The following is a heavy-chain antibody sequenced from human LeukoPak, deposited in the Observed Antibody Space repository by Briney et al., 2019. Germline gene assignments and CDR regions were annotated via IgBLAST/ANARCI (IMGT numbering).Heavy chain of an antibody. D-gene: IGHD5-18*01. Sequence: PGGSLRLSCAASGFTVSSNYMSWVRQAPGKGLEWVSVIYSGGSTYYADSVKGRSTISRDNSKNTLYLQMNSLRAEDTAVYYCARDSSGYSPPDYWGQGTLVTVSS. J-gene: IGHJ4*02. CDR2: IYSGGST. V-gene: IGHV3-53*01. CDR3: ARDSSGYSPPDY. CDR1: GFTVSSNY.